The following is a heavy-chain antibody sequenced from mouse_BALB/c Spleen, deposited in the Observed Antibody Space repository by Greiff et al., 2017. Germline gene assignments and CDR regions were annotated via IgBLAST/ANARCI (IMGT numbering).Heavy chain of an antibody. D-gene: IGHD2-3*01. CDR1: GFNIKDTY. CDR2: IDPANGNT. J-gene: IGHJ3*01. CDR3: ARSIYDGYYVAY. V-gene: IGHV14-3*02. Sequence: EVMLVESGAELVKPGASVKLSCTASGFNIKDTYMHWVKQRPEQGLEWIGRIDPANGNTKYDPKFQGKATITADTSSNTAYLQLSSLTSEDTAVYYCARSIYDGYYVAYWGQGTLVTVSA.